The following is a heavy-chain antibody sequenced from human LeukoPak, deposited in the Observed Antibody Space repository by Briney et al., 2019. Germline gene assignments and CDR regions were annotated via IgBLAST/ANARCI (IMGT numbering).Heavy chain of an antibody. CDR2: ISYDGSNK. V-gene: IGHV3-30-3*01. CDR1: GFTFSSYA. CDR3: ARGRGVLRYFDWLLSPLDY. D-gene: IGHD3-9*01. Sequence: GGSLRLSCAASGFTFSSYAMHWVRQAPGKGLEWVAVISYDGSNKYYADSVKGRFTISRDNSKNTLYLQMNSLRAEDTAVYYCARGRGVLRYFDWLLSPLDYWGQGTLVTVS. J-gene: IGHJ4*02.